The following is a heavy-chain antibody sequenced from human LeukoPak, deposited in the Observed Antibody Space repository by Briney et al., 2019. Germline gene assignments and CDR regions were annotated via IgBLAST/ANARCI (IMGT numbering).Heavy chain of an antibody. CDR1: AFIFSGHW. J-gene: IGHJ4*02. D-gene: IGHD3-22*01. V-gene: IGHV3-7*01. CDR3: ARDGYYFDY. CDR2: IKEDGSER. Sequence: GGSLRLSCEGSAFIFSGHWMNWVRQTPGKGLEWVASIKEDGSERQYVDSVKGQFSISRDNAKNSLYLQMNSLRAEDTAVYYCARDGYYFDYWGQGTLVTVSS.